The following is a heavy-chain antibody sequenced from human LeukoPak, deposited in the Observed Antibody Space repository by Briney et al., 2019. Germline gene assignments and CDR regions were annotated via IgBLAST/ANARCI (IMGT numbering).Heavy chain of an antibody. D-gene: IGHD3-3*01. CDR2: ISASAGST. V-gene: IGHV3-21*01. J-gene: IGHJ3*02. CDR1: GFTFSTYG. Sequence: GGSLRLSCAASGFTFSTYGMSWVRQAPGKGLEWVSTISASAGSTYYADSVKGRFTISRDNAKNSLYLQMNSLRAEDTAVYYCARASGGGVDDAFDIWGQGTMVTVSS. CDR3: ARASGGGVDDAFDI.